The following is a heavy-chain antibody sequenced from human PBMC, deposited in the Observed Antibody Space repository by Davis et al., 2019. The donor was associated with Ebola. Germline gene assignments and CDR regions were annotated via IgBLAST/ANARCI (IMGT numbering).Heavy chain of an antibody. CDR1: GYTFAHYY. Sequence: ASVKVSCKASGYTFAHYYIHWVRQAPGQGLEWTGVLNPSGGSTSYAQKFQGRVTMTRDTSTSTVYMELSGLRSGDTAVYYCARDGPDYYGLDVWGQGTTVTVSS. J-gene: IGHJ6*02. CDR3: ARDGPDYYGLDV. V-gene: IGHV1-46*01. CDR2: LNPSGGST.